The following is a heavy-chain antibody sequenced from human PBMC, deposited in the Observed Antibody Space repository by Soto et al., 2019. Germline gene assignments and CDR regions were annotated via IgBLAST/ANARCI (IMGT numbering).Heavy chain of an antibody. J-gene: IGHJ3*02. Sequence: EVQLLESGGGLVQPGGSLRLSCAASGFTFSSYAMSWVRQAPGKGLEWVSAISGSGGSTYYADSVKGRFTISRDNSKNPLHLQMHSLRAEDTPVYYCAKPVVPGGSHENEAYDIWGQGTMVTVSS. D-gene: IGHD1-26*01. CDR3: AKPVVPGGSHENEAYDI. V-gene: IGHV3-23*01. CDR1: GFTFSSYA. CDR2: ISGSGGST.